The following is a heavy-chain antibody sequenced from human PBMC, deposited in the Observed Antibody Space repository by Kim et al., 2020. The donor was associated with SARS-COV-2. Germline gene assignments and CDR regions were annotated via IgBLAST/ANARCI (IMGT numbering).Heavy chain of an antibody. Sequence: DSVKGRFTIARDTSNNTLDVQMNSLRAEDTARYYCVRGSMVRGSGHGLDIWGQGTMVTVSS. D-gene: IGHD3-10*01. V-gene: IGHV3-23*01. CDR3: VRGSMVRGSGHGLDI. J-gene: IGHJ3*02.